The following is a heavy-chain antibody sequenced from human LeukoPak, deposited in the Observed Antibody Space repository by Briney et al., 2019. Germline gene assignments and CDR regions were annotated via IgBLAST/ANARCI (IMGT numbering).Heavy chain of an antibody. V-gene: IGHV3-11*06. CDR1: GYSISSGYY. J-gene: IGHJ3*02. CDR2: ISSSSSYI. Sequence: LTCTVSGYSISSGYYWGWIRQPPGKGLEWVSSISSSSSYIYYADSVKGRFTISRDNAKNSLYLQMNSLRAEDTAVYYCARVYFSDPPSSSGYYPDAFDIWGQGTMVTVSS. D-gene: IGHD3-22*01. CDR3: ARVYFSDPPSSSGYYPDAFDI.